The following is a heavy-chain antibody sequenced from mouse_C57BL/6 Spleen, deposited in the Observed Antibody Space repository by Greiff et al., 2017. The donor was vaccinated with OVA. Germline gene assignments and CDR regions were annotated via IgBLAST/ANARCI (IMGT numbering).Heavy chain of an antibody. CDR3: ARHYVDY. V-gene: IGHV1-26*01. J-gene: IGHJ2*01. CDR1: GYTFTDYY. Sequence: EVQLQQSGPELVKPGASVKISCKASGYTFTDYYMNWVKQSHGKSLEWIGDINPNNGGTSYNQKFKGKATVTVDKSSSTAYMELRSLTSEDSAVYYCARHYVDYWGQGTTLTVSS. CDR2: INPNNGGT. D-gene: IGHD1-1*02.